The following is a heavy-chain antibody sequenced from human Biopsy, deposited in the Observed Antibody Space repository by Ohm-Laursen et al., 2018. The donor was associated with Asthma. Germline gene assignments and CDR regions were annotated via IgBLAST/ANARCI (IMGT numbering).Heavy chain of an antibody. V-gene: IGHV4-39*01. CDR2: MYHSGSP. D-gene: IGHD3-22*01. CDR1: GGSITSSSYY. CDR3: VRHQYSSSWSTFDY. J-gene: IGHJ4*02. Sequence: TLSLTCTVSGGSITSSSYYWGWIRQPPGKGMEWIGSMYHSGSPYYHPSLKSRATISVDTSKNQLSLKRSSVTAADTAVYFCVRHQYSSSWSTFDYWGQGALVTVSS.